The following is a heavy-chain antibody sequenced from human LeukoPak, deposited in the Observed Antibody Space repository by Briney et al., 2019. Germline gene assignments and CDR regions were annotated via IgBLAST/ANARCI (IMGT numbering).Heavy chain of an antibody. D-gene: IGHD4-17*01. V-gene: IGHV3-23*01. Sequence: GGSLRLSCAASGFRFSDFAMSWVRQAPGKGLECVSVISASGGRTYSDESVKARFTISRDNSKNTLYLEMNSLTADDTAVYYCAKGHSDFGTGFDLWGQGTLVTVS. CDR3: AKGHSDFGTGFDL. CDR1: GFRFSDFA. CDR2: ISASGGRT. J-gene: IGHJ4*02.